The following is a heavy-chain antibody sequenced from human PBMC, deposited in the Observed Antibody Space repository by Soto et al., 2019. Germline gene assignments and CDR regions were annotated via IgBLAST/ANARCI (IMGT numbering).Heavy chain of an antibody. D-gene: IGHD6-13*01. CDR1: GYTFTGYY. CDR2: INPNSGGT. V-gene: IGHV1-2*04. CDR3: ARGVLAAAALYYFDY. Sequence: ASVKVSCKASGYTFTGYYMHWVRQAPGQGLEWMGWINPNSGGTNYAQKFQGWVTMTRDTSISTAYMELSRLRSDDTAVYYCARGVLAAAALYYFDYWGQGTLVTVSS. J-gene: IGHJ4*02.